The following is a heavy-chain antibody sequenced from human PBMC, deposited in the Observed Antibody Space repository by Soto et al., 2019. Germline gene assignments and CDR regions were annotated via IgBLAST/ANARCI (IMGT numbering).Heavy chain of an antibody. CDR3: ARGVRTGFYGMDV. Sequence: QVQLVQSGAEVKKPGSSVKVSCKASGGTLSNYALSWVRQAPGQGLEWVGGIIPIFGTSNYAQNFQGRVTITADESTSTAYMELSSLRSEDTAVYHCARGVRTGFYGMDVWGQGTTVTVSS. CDR1: GGTLSNYA. J-gene: IGHJ6*02. D-gene: IGHD3-10*01. CDR2: IIPIFGTS. V-gene: IGHV1-69*01.